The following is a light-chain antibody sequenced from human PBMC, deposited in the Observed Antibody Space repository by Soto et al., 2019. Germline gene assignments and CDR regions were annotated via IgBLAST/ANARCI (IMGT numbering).Light chain of an antibody. CDR3: VVWDDSLNGPV. Sequence: QSVVPQPPSASGTPGQRVTISCSGTRSNIESNSVAWYQQFPGTAPKLLIYSNTHRPSGVPDRFSGSKSGTSATLAISALQSDDEADYYCVVWDDSLNGPVFGGGTKVTVL. CDR1: RSNIESNS. J-gene: IGLJ3*02. V-gene: IGLV1-44*01. CDR2: SNT.